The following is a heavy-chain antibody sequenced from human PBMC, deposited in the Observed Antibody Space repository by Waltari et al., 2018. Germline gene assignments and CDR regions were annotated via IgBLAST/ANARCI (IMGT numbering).Heavy chain of an antibody. V-gene: IGHV1-69*08. CDR3: ARDYQPDIVVVPAAMPDY. CDR1: GGTFSSYA. D-gene: IGHD2-2*01. J-gene: IGHJ4*02. Sequence: QVQLVQSGAEVKKPGSSVKVSCKASGGTFSSYAISWVRQAPGQGLEWMGRIIPIFGTANYAQKFQGRGTITADKSTSTAYMELSSLRSEDTAVYYCARDYQPDIVVVPAAMPDYWGQGTLVTVSS. CDR2: IIPIFGTA.